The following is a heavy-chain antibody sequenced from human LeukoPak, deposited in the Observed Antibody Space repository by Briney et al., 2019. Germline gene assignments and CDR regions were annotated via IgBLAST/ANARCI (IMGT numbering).Heavy chain of an antibody. CDR2: IRYDGSNK. Sequence: GGSLRLSCAASGFTFSSYGMHWVRQAPGKGLEWVAFIRYDGSNKYYADSVKGRFTISRDNSKNTLYLQMNSLRAEDTAVYYCAKARGDGYNPFQHWGQGTLVTVSS. D-gene: IGHD5-24*01. CDR1: GFTFSSYG. V-gene: IGHV3-30*02. J-gene: IGHJ1*01. CDR3: AKARGDGYNPFQH.